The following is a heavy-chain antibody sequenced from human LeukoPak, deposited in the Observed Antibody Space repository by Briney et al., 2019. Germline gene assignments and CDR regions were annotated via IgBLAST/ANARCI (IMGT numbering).Heavy chain of an antibody. V-gene: IGHV3-23*01. CDR2: ISSSGGST. Sequence: PGGSLRLSCAASGFTFNSYAMSWVLQAPGKGLEWVSSISSSGGSTYYVDSVKGRFTISRDNSKNTLYLQMNSLRAEDTAVYYCAESPMTRVTTGGFDFWGQGTLVTVSS. J-gene: IGHJ4*02. CDR3: AESPMTRVTTGGFDF. D-gene: IGHD4-17*01. CDR1: GFTFNSYA.